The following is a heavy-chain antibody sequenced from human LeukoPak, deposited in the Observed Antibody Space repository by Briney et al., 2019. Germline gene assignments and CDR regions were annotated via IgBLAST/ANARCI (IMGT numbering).Heavy chain of an antibody. V-gene: IGHV3-7*01. D-gene: IGHD3-22*01. CDR1: GFTFSSYW. J-gene: IGHJ4*02. CDR3: ARTRITMIVGLASRFDY. CDR2: IKQDGSEK. Sequence: GRSLRLSCAASGFTFSSYWMSWVRQAPGKGLEWVANIKQDGSEKYYVDSVKGRFTISRDNAKNSLYLQMNSLRAEDTAVYYCARTRITMIVGLASRFDYWGQGTLVTVSS.